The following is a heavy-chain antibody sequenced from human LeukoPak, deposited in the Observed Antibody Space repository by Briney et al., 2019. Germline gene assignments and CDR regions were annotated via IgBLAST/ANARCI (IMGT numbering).Heavy chain of an antibody. V-gene: IGHV3-7*04. CDR1: GFTFSSYW. J-gene: IGHJ6*02. Sequence: GGSLRLSCAASGFTFSSYWMSWVRQAPGKGLEWVANIKQDGSEKYYVDSVKGRFTISRDNAKNSLYLQMNSLRAVDTAVYYCARHFYFGKHSLDVWGQGTTVTVSS. D-gene: IGHD2-21*01. CDR3: ARHFYFGKHSLDV. CDR2: IKQDGSEK.